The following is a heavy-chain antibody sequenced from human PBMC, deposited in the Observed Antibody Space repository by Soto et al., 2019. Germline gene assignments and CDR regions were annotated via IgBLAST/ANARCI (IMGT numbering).Heavy chain of an antibody. CDR3: ARAEKYSSSSPADY. J-gene: IGHJ4*02. V-gene: IGHV1-46*01. CDR1: GYPFTDYF. CDR2: ISLYHHST. Sequence: ASVKVSCKTSGYPFTDYFIHWVRQAPGQGLEWMGIISLYHHSTSYAQKFQGRLTVTADTSKNQFSLKLSSVTAADTAVYYCARAEKYSSSSPADYWGQGTLVTVSS. D-gene: IGHD6-6*01.